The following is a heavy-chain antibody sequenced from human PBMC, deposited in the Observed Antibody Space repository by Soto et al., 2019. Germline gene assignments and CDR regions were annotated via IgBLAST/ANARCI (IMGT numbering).Heavy chain of an antibody. CDR3: ARESTYYYGSGSYYKLHYYYGMDV. V-gene: IGHV3-7*01. J-gene: IGHJ6*02. CDR2: IKQDGSEK. Sequence: PGGSLRLSCAASGFTFSSYWMSWVRQAPGKGLEWVANIKQDGSEKYYVDSVKGRFTISRDNAKNSLYLQMNSLRAEDTAVYYCARESTYYYGSGSYYKLHYYYGMDVWGQGTTVTVSS. CDR1: GFTFSSYW. D-gene: IGHD3-10*01.